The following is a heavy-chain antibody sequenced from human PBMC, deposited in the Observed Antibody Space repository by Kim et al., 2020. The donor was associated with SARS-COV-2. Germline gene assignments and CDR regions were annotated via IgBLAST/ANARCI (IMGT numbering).Heavy chain of an antibody. CDR2: INHSGST. CDR1: GGSFSGYY. CDR3: ARGVHCSSTSCYLFYYYGMDV. D-gene: IGHD2-2*01. V-gene: IGHV4-34*01. Sequence: SETLSLTCAVYGGSFSGYYWSWIRQPPGKGLEWIGEINHSGSTNYNPSLKSRVTISVDTSKNQFSLKLSSVTAADTAVYYCARGVHCSSTSCYLFYYYGMDVWGQGTTVTVSS. J-gene: IGHJ6*02.